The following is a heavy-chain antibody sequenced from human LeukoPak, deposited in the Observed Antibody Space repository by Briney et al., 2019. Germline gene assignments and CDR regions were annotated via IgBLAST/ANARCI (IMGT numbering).Heavy chain of an antibody. CDR2: IWYVGSNT. V-gene: IGHV3-33*01. D-gene: IGHD3-9*01. CDR3: ARDQLRYFDWLLRYYYYGMDV. CDR1: GFAFSSYG. J-gene: IGHJ6*04. Sequence: GGSLRLSCAASGFAFSSYGMHWVRQAPGKGLEWVAVIWYVGSNTYYADSVKGRFTISADNSKNTLYLQMNSLRAEDTAVYYCARDQLRYFDWLLRYYYYGMDVWGKGTTVTVSS.